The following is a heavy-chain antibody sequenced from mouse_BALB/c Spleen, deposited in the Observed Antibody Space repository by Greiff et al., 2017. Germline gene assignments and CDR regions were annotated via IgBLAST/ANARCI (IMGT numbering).Heavy chain of an antibody. D-gene: IGHD1-1*01. CDR2: IYPGSGST. V-gene: IGHV1-55*01. CDR3: ARRGYGRNYFDY. CDR1: GYNFTSYW. Sequence: QVQLQQPGAELVKPGTSVKLSCKASGYNFTSYWINWVKLRPGQGLEWIGDIYPGSGSTNYNEKFKSKATLTVDTSSSTAYMQLSSLASEDSALYYCARRGYGRNYFDYWGQGITLTVSS. J-gene: IGHJ2*01.